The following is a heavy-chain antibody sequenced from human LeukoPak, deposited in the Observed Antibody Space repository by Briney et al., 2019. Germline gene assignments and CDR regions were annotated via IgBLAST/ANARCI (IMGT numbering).Heavy chain of an antibody. CDR1: GVSISSNLW. CDR3: ARGGDRSFDY. Sequence: SGTLSLTCAVSGVSISSNLWWTWVRQPPGKGLEWIAEIHHSGSINYSPSLKSRVTISVDKAKNQFSLNLNSVTAADTAVYYCARGGDRSFDYWGQGTLVTVSS. J-gene: IGHJ4*02. V-gene: IGHV4-4*02. D-gene: IGHD3-10*01. CDR2: IHHSGSI.